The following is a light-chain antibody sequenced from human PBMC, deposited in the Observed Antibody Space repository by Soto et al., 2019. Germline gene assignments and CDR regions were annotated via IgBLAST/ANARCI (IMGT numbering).Light chain of an antibody. J-gene: IGKJ2*01. CDR3: QQYGRPQYT. CDR2: GAS. CDR1: QSVSSSY. V-gene: IGKV3-20*01. Sequence: EIVLTQSPGTLSLSPGERATLSCRASQSVSSSYLAWYQQKPGQAPRLLIYGASSRATGITDRFSGSGSGTDFPLTISRLEPEDFAVYYCQQYGRPQYTFGQGTKLEI.